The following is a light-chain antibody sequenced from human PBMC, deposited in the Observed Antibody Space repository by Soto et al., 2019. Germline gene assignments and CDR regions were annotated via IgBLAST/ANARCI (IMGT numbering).Light chain of an antibody. V-gene: IGKV1-6*01. Sequence: AIQMTQSPSSLSASLGDRVTITCRASQGIGNDLGWYQQKPGNAPRLLIYAASTLQSGVPSRFSGSGSGTDFTLTISSLQPEDSATYYCLQDYNFPWTFGQGTNVDIK. CDR1: QGIGND. J-gene: IGKJ1*01. CDR2: AAS. CDR3: LQDYNFPWT.